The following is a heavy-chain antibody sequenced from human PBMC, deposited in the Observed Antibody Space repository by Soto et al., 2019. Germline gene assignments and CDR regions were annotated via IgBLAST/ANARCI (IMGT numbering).Heavy chain of an antibody. J-gene: IGHJ4*02. CDR3: ARAPYGGLLNDAFDY. D-gene: IGHD5-12*01. Sequence: ASVKVSCKASGYTFTSYYMHWVRQAPGQGLEWMGIINPSGGSTSYAQKFQGRVTMTRDTSTSTVYMELSSLRSEDTAVYYCARAPYGGLLNDAFDYWGQGTLVTVSS. CDR2: INPSGGST. CDR1: GYTFTSYY. V-gene: IGHV1-46*01.